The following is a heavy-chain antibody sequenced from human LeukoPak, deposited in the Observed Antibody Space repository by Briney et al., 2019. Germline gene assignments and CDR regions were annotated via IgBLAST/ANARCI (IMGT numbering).Heavy chain of an antibody. CDR1: GYRFSDFW. D-gene: IGHD5-24*01. V-gene: IGHV5-51*01. CDR3: ARKGMMDGTYFDY. Sequence: GESLKISCKGSGYRFSDFWIDWVRQMPGRGLEWMGVIYPGNSNTAYSPSFQGQVTISADKSISTAYLQWSSLKASDTAMYYCARKGMMDGTYFDYWGQGTLVTVSS. J-gene: IGHJ4*02. CDR2: IYPGNSNT.